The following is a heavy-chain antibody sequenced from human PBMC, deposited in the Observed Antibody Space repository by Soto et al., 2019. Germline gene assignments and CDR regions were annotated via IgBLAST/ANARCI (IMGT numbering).Heavy chain of an antibody. J-gene: IGHJ4*02. CDR3: ARDLRYYDSSGPLGY. D-gene: IGHD3-22*01. V-gene: IGHV3-33*01. CDR1: GFTFSSYG. Sequence: QVQLVESGGGVVQPGRSLRLSCAASGFTFSSYGMHWVRQAPGKGLEWVAVIWYDGSNKYYADSVKGRFTISRDNSKNPLYLQMNSLRAEDTAVYYCARDLRYYDSSGPLGYWGQGPLVTVSS. CDR2: IWYDGSNK.